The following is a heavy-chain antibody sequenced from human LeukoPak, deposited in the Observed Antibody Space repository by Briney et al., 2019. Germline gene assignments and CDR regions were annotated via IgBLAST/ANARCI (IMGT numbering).Heavy chain of an antibody. CDR1: GGTFSSYA. CDR3: ASGRSPYGDCVDYYYYGMGV. J-gene: IGHJ6*02. V-gene: IGHV1-69*04. CDR2: IIPILGIA. D-gene: IGHD4-17*01. Sequence: SVKVSCKASGGTFSSYAISWVRQAPGQGLEWMGRIIPILGIANYAQKFQGRVTITADKSTSTAYMELSSLRSEDTAVYYCASGRSPYGDCVDYYYYGMGVWGQGTTVTVSS.